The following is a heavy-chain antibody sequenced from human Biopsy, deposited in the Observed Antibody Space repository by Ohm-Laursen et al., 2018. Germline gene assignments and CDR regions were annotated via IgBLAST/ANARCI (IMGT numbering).Heavy chain of an antibody. J-gene: IGHJ6*02. CDR1: GYTFTSYD. D-gene: IGHD3-10*01. V-gene: IGHV1-8*01. CDR2: MNPNSGNT. Sequence: ASVKVSCKASGYTFTSYDINWVRQATGQGLEWMGWMNPNSGNTDYAQKFQGRVTMTRNTSISTAYMELNSLRSEDTAVYYCARGSFWFGGNYYYYGMDVWGQGTTVAVSS. CDR3: ARGSFWFGGNYYYYGMDV.